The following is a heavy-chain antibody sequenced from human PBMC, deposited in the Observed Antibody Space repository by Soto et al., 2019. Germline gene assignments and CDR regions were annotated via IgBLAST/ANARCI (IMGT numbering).Heavy chain of an antibody. V-gene: IGHV4-39*01. Sequence: SETLSLTCTVAGDSIISSGSHWDWIRQSPGKGLEWIGSFYDSRSTYYNPSLKSRVTISVDTSKNQFSLLVRSVTAADTAVYYCARLITYYFDTGGYYYDPWGQGTLVTVS. CDR2: FYDSRST. CDR1: GDSIISSGSH. CDR3: ARLITYYFDTGGYYYDP. J-gene: IGHJ5*02. D-gene: IGHD3-22*01.